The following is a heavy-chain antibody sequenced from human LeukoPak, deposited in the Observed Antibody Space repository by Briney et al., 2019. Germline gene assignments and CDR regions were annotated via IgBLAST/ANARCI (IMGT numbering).Heavy chain of an antibody. CDR1: GFIFSSYD. V-gene: IGHV3-48*03. D-gene: IGHD3-16*01. J-gene: IGHJ5*02. Sequence: GGSLRLSCAASGFIFSSYDMNWVRQAPGKGLEWTSYISADSRIIYYADSVRGRFTISRDNAKNSLFLQMNSLRVEDTGFYFRASLGGWFDPWGQGTLVSVLS. CDR2: ISADSRII. CDR3: ASLGGWFDP.